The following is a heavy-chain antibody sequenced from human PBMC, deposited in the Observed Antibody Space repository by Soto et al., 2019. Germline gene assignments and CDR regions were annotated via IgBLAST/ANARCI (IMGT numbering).Heavy chain of an antibody. CDR2: IYYSGST. Sequence: PSETLSLTCTVSGGSISSYYWSWIRQPPGKGLEWIGYIYYSGSTNYNPSLKSRVTISVDTSKNQFSLKLSSVTAADTAVYYCARELGYCTNGVCSYNWFATWGQGTLGTVS. V-gene: IGHV4-59*01. D-gene: IGHD2-8*01. CDR1: GGSISSYY. J-gene: IGHJ5*02. CDR3: ARELGYCTNGVCSYNWFAT.